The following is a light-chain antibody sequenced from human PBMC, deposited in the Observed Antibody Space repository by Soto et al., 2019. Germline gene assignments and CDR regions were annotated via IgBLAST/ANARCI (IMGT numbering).Light chain of an antibody. V-gene: IGLV2-14*01. CDR2: EVV. Sequence: QSVLTQPASVSGSPGQSITISCFGSDTDIGNYNYVSWYQQYPGKVPKLLIYEVVRRPSGISTRFSGSKSGSTASLTISGLQAEDEAEYYCCLSPGSLTWLFGGGTKVTVL. CDR1: DTDIGNYNY. J-gene: IGLJ3*02. CDR3: CLSPGSLTWL.